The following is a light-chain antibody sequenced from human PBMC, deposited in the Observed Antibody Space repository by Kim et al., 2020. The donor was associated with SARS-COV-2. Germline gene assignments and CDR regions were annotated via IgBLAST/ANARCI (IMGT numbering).Light chain of an antibody. CDR1: QGINSY. Sequence: SFLSASIGDRVTITCRASQGINSYLVWYQQKPGKAPNLLIYGASTLQSGVPSRFSGSGSGTEFTLAISSLQPEDFATYYCQQLNNYPSNTFGQGTKLEI. CDR2: GAS. J-gene: IGKJ2*01. CDR3: QQLNNYPSNT. V-gene: IGKV1-9*01.